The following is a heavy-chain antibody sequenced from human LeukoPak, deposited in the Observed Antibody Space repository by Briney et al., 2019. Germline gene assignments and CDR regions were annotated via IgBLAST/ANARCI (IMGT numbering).Heavy chain of an antibody. CDR2: VSSGYVT. Sequence: GGSLRLSCTASGFTFSTYGMTWVRQDPGKGLEWVSAVSSGYVTSYADSVKGRFTISRDNSKNTLYLLMNSLRAEDTAVYYCAKDKTTTVTTPDYWGQGTLVTVSS. CDR3: AKDKTTTVTTPDY. D-gene: IGHD4-17*01. J-gene: IGHJ4*02. V-gene: IGHV3-23*01. CDR1: GFTFSTYG.